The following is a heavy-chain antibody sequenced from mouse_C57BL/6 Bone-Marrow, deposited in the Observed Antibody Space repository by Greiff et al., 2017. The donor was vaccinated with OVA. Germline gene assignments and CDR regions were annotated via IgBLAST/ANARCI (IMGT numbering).Heavy chain of an antibody. CDR2: INPGSGGT. CDR1: GYAFTNYL. V-gene: IGHV1-54*01. CDR3: ARSLYYGSSYGTRDY. D-gene: IGHD1-1*01. Sequence: VKLQESGAELVRPGTSVKVSCKASGYAFTNYLIEWVKQRPGQGLEWIGVINPGSGGTNYNEKFKGKATLTADKSSSTAYMQLSSLTSEDSAVYFCARSLYYGSSYGTRDYWGQGTSVTVSS. J-gene: IGHJ4*01.